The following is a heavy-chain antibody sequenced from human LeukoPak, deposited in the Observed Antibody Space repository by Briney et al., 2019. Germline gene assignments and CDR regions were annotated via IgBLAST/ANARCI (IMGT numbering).Heavy chain of an antibody. J-gene: IGHJ4*02. V-gene: IGHV4-34*01. D-gene: IGHD1-20*01. CDR3: ARWDNWNYYDY. CDR2: INHSGST. Sequence: SETLSLTCAVYGGSFSGYYWSWIRQPPGKGLEWIGEINHSGSTNCNPSLKSRVTISVDTSKNQFSLKLSSVTAADTAVYYCARWDNWNYYDYWGQGTLVTVSS. CDR1: GGSFSGYY.